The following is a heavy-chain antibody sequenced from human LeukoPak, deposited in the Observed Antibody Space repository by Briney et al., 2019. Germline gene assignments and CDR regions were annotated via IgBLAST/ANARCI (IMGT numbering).Heavy chain of an antibody. CDR2: IYYSGST. CDR1: GGSISSGDYY. CDR3: ARGAVLLDYVWGSYRPTKSTLDY. D-gene: IGHD3-16*02. V-gene: IGHV4-30-4*01. J-gene: IGHJ4*02. Sequence: SQTLSLTCTVSGGSISSGDYYWRWLRQPPGKGLEWLGYIYYSGSTYYNPSLKSRVTISVDTSKNQFSLKLSSVTAADTAVYYCARGAVLLDYVWGSYRPTKSTLDYWGQGTLVTVSS.